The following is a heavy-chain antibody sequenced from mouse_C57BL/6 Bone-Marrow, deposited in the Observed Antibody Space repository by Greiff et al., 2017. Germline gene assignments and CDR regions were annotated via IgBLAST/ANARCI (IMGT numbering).Heavy chain of an antibody. D-gene: IGHD2-3*01. V-gene: IGHV1-81*01. CDR1: GYTFTSYG. Sequence: VKLQESGAELARPGASVKLSCKASGYTFTSYGISWVKQRTGQGLEWIGEIYPRSGNTYYNEKFKGKATLTADKSSSTAYMELRSLTSEDSAVYFCARKGLLPLYYYAMDYWGQGTSVTVSS. CDR2: IYPRSGNT. CDR3: ARKGLLPLYYYAMDY. J-gene: IGHJ4*01.